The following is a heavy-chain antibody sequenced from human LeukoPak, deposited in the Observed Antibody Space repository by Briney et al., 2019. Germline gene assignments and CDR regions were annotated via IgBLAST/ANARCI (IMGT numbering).Heavy chain of an antibody. CDR3: ASGYDFWSGPYYYYGMDV. D-gene: IGHD3-3*01. CDR2: IYYSGST. Sequence: SETLSLTCTVSGGSISSYYWSWIRQPPGKGLEWIGYIYYSGSTNYNPFLKSRVTISVDTSKNQFSLKLSSVTAADTAVYYCASGYDFWSGPYYYYGMDVWGQGTTVTVSS. V-gene: IGHV4-59*01. J-gene: IGHJ6*02. CDR1: GGSISSYY.